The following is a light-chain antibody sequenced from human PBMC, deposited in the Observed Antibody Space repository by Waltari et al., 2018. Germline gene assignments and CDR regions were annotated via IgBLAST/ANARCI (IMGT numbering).Light chain of an antibody. Sequence: DIVMTQSPDSLAVSLGERVTINCKSSQSLLYNSNDKNYLAWYQQKPGQPPKLLFYWASTRHSGVPDRFSGSGSATDFTLTISSLQAEDVAVYYWQQHYSRRTFGQGTRVEIK. CDR2: WAS. CDR3: QQHYSRRT. CDR1: QSLLYNSNDKNY. V-gene: IGKV4-1*01. J-gene: IGKJ1*01.